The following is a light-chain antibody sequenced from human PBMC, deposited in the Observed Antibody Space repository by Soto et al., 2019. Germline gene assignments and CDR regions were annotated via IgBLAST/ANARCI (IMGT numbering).Light chain of an antibody. CDR3: QQYDISSGT. V-gene: IGKV1-5*01. CDR2: DAS. J-gene: IGKJ1*01. Sequence: DIQMTQSTSTLSSSVGDRVTITCRASQSIGVWLAWYQQKPGRAPKLLIYDASTLQRGVPSRFSGSGSGTEFTLNISSLQPEDFATYYCQQYDISSGTFGQGTKVDIK. CDR1: QSIGVW.